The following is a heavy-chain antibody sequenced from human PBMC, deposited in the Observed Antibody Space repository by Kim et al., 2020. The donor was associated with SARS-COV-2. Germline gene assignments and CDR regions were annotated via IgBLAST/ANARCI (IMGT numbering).Heavy chain of an antibody. CDR2: ISPLNGKT. J-gene: IGHJ6*01. Sequence: ASVKVSCKASGYTFTSQGINWVRQAPGQGPEWMGWISPLNGKTKFAQKFQGRVVMTRETSTTTVEMELRSLTSDDTAVHYCARDGGITRGIDVWGQGTPV. V-gene: IGHV1-18*01. CDR1: GYTFTSQG. CDR3: ARDGGITRGIDV. D-gene: IGHD1-7*01.